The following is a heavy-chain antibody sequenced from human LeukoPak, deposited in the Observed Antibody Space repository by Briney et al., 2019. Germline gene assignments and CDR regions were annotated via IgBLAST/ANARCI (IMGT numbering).Heavy chain of an antibody. CDR1: GGSISSYY. Sequence: SETLSLTCTVSGGSISSYYWSWIRQPPGKGLEWIGYIYYSGSTNYNPSLKSRVPISVDTSKNQFSLKLSSVTAADTAVYYCARDGGGYSYGSGFDYWGQGTLVTVSS. D-gene: IGHD5-18*01. CDR2: IYYSGST. CDR3: ARDGGGYSYGSGFDY. V-gene: IGHV4-59*01. J-gene: IGHJ4*02.